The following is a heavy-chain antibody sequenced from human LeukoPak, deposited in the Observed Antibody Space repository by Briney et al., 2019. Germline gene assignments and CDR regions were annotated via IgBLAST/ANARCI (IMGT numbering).Heavy chain of an antibody. CDR2: IKHDGSEQ. CDR1: GFTFTRFW. D-gene: IGHD3-22*01. CDR3: ARDQGYYDSSGENWFDP. Sequence: GGSLRLSCAASGFTFTRFWMSWMRQAPGKGLQWVANIKHDGSEQYYVDSVKGRFTISRDNAKNSLLLQMNSLGVEDTAVYYCARDQGYYDSSGENWFDPWGQGTLVTVSS. J-gene: IGHJ5*02. V-gene: IGHV3-7*01.